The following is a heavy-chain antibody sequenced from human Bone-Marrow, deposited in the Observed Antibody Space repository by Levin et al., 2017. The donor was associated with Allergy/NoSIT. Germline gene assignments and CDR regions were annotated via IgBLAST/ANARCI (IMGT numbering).Heavy chain of an antibody. CDR3: ARDSSGWYWFDP. CDR2: INPNSGGT. Sequence: ASVKVSCKASGYTFTGYYMHWVRQAPGQGLEWMGRINPNSGGTNYAQKFQGRVTMTRDTSISTAYMELSRLRSDDTAVYYCARDSSGWYWFDPWGQGTLVTVSS. J-gene: IGHJ5*02. D-gene: IGHD6-19*01. V-gene: IGHV1-2*06. CDR1: GYTFTGYY.